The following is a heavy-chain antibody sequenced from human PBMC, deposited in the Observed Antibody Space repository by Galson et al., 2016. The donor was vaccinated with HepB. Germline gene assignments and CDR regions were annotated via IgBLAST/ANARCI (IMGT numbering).Heavy chain of an antibody. CDR2: DSMDGRRK. CDR3: AKGGPQAMITFGGFIADFDY. Sequence: SLRLSCAASGFTFSNYGMHWVRQAPGKGLEWVAADSMDGRRKFYADSVKGRFTISRDNSNSMLFLQMSSLRADDTAVYYCAKGGPQAMITFGGFIADFDYWGQGALVTVSS. J-gene: IGHJ4*02. CDR1: GFTFSNYG. D-gene: IGHD3-16*02. V-gene: IGHV3-30*18.